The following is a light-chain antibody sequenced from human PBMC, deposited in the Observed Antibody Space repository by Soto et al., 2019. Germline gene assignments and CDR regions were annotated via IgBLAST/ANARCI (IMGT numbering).Light chain of an antibody. CDR2: AAS. J-gene: IGKJ4*01. Sequence: AIQMTQSPSSLSASVGDRVTITCRASQGIRNDLGWYQQKPGKAPKLLIYAASTLQSGVPSSFSGSGSGTDFTLTISSLQPEDFATYYCLQDYRHPLIFGGGTKVEIE. V-gene: IGKV1-6*01. CDR1: QGIRND. CDR3: LQDYRHPLI.